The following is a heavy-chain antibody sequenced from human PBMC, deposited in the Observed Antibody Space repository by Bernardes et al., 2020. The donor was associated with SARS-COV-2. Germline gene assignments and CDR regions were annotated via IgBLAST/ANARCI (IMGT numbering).Heavy chain of an antibody. CDR3: AGGKGSSSWYSDYYYGMDV. CDR1: GGSFSSYY. CDR2: IYTSGAT. Sequence: SETLSLTCTVSGGSFSSYYWSWIRQPPGKGLEWIGYIYTSGATNYNPSLETRVTISVDTSKNQFSLKLNSVTAADTAVYYCAGGKGSSSWYSDYYYGMDVWGQGTTVTVSS. J-gene: IGHJ6*02. D-gene: IGHD6-13*01. V-gene: IGHV4-4*08.